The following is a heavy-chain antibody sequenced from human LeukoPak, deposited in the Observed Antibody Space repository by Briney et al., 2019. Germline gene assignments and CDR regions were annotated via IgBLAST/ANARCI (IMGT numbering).Heavy chain of an antibody. J-gene: IGHJ4*02. Sequence: GGSLRLSCAASGFTFSSYAMSWVRQAPGKGLEWVSAIRGSGGSTYYADSVKGRFTISRDNSKNTLYLQMNSLRAEDTAVYYCAKDRVVVVPAAIFDYWGQGTLVTVSS. CDR1: GFTFSSYA. D-gene: IGHD2-2*02. V-gene: IGHV3-23*01. CDR2: IRGSGGST. CDR3: AKDRVVVVPAAIFDY.